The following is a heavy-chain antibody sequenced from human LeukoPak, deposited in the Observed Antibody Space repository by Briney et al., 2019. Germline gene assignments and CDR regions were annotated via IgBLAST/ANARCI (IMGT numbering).Heavy chain of an antibody. D-gene: IGHD5-24*01. CDR1: GFIFNDYW. CDR2: MNQDGSEK. V-gene: IGHV3-7*01. Sequence: PGGSLRLSCAGSGFIFNDYWIDWVRQAPGKGLERVANMNQDGSEKSYLESVRGRFTISRDNGKNSLYLQMNSLRAEDTAVYYCARNRGWQQFDYWGQGTLVTVSS. J-gene: IGHJ4*02. CDR3: ARNRGWQQFDY.